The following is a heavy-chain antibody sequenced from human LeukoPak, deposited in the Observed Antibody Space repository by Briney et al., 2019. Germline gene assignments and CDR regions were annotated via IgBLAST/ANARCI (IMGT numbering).Heavy chain of an antibody. V-gene: IGHV3-53*01. J-gene: IGHJ5*02. CDR3: AREGSSSWYGWFDP. D-gene: IGHD6-13*01. CDR2: IYSGGST. Sequence: GGSLRLSCAASGFTVSSSYMSRVRQAPGKGLEWVSVIYSGGSTYYADSVKGRFTISRDNSKNTLYLQMNSLRAEDTAVYYCAREGSSSWYGWFDPWGQGTLVTVSS. CDR1: GFTVSSSY.